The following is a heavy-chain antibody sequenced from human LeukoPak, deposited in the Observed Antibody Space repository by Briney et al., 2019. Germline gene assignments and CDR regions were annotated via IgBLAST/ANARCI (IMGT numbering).Heavy chain of an antibody. CDR1: GYTFTSYG. J-gene: IGHJ3*02. CDR3: ARAPSTTVTSDAFDI. Sequence: ASVKVSCKASGYTFTSYGISWVRQAPGQGLEWMGWISAYNGNTNYAQKLQGRVTMTTDTSTSTAYMELRSLRSDDTAVYYCARAPSTTVTSDAFDIWGQGTMVTVSS. V-gene: IGHV1-18*01. CDR2: ISAYNGNT. D-gene: IGHD4-17*01.